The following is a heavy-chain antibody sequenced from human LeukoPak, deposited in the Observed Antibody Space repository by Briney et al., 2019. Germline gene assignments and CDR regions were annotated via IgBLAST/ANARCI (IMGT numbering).Heavy chain of an antibody. V-gene: IGHV4-39*01. D-gene: IGHD3-3*01. CDR3: ARRSGLAVIDY. Sequence: SETLSLTCTVSGGSISSSSYYWGWIRQPPGKGLEWIGSIYYSGSTYYNPPLKSRVTISVDTSKNQFSLKLSSVTAADTAVYYCARRSGLAVIDYWGQGTLVTVSS. J-gene: IGHJ4*02. CDR1: GGSISSSSYY. CDR2: IYYSGST.